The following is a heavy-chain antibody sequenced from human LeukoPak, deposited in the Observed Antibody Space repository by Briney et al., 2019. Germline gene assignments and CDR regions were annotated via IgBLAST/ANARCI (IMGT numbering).Heavy chain of an antibody. V-gene: IGHV3-30*18. D-gene: IGHD2-2*02. Sequence: PGGSLRLSCAASGFTFSSYGMHWVRQAPGKGLEWVAVISYDGSNKYYADSVKGRFTISRDNSKNTLYLQMNSLRAEDTAVYYCAKYCSSTSCYIYWGQGTLVTVSS. CDR2: ISYDGSNK. CDR3: AKYCSSTSCYIY. J-gene: IGHJ4*02. CDR1: GFTFSSYG.